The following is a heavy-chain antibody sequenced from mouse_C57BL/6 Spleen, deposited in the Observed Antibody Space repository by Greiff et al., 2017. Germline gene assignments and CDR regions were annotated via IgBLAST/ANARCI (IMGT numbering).Heavy chain of an antibody. CDR2: IYPRSGNT. Sequence: VQLQQSGAELVRPGASVKLSCKASGYTFTSYGISWVKQRPGQGLEWIGEIYPRSGNTYYNEKFKGKATLTADKSSSTAYMELRSLTSEDSAVDFCAKGGRNYYGCWGQGTTLTVDS. CDR3: AKGGRNYYGC. CDR1: GYTFTSYG. V-gene: IGHV1-81*01. J-gene: IGHJ2*01.